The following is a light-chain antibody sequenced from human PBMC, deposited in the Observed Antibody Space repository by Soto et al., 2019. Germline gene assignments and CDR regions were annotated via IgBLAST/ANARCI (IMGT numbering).Light chain of an antibody. J-gene: IGKJ4*01. V-gene: IGKV1-27*01. CDR2: DAS. Sequence: DIQVTQSPSSLSASLGDRVTITCRANQSIGVYLAGFQQQPGKAPKLLIYDASDLQSGVPSRFSGSGSGTDFTLTISSLQPEDIATYYCHKNNSSPLTFGGGTKVEI. CDR1: QSIGVY. CDR3: HKNNSSPLT.